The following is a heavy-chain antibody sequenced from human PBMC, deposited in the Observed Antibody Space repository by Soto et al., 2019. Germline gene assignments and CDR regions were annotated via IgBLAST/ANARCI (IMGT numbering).Heavy chain of an antibody. Sequence: PGESLKISCKGSGYSFTSYWISWVRQMPGKGLEWMGRIDPSDSYTNYSPSFQGHVTISADKSISTAYLQWSSLKASDTAMYYCARPLVATMMGGYYYYGMDVWGQGTTVTVS. D-gene: IGHD5-12*01. V-gene: IGHV5-10-1*01. J-gene: IGHJ6*02. CDR3: ARPLVATMMGGYYYYGMDV. CDR2: IDPSDSYT. CDR1: GYSFTSYW.